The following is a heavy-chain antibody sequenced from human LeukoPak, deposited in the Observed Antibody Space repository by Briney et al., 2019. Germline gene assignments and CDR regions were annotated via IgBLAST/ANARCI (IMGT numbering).Heavy chain of an antibody. CDR1: GYTFTNYY. Sequence: SVKVSCKASGYTFTNYYMHWVRQAPGQGLEWMGGIIPIFGTANYAQKFQGRVTITADESTSTAYMELSSLRSEDTAVYYCARAPIAVASFDYWGQGTLVTVSS. J-gene: IGHJ4*02. D-gene: IGHD6-19*01. CDR2: IIPIFGTA. V-gene: IGHV1-69*13. CDR3: ARAPIAVASFDY.